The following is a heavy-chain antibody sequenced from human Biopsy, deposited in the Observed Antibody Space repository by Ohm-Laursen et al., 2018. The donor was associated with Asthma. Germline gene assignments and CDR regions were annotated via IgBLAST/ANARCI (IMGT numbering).Heavy chain of an antibody. CDR2: ITGSGGTT. D-gene: IGHD6-19*01. Sequence: SLRLSCTASGFTVSSNGMSWVRQAPGKGLERVSAITGSGGTTYYADSVRGWFTISRDNSKSTLFLQMDSLSAEDTAVYYCAKDFRGIAVAGDRGFDYWGQGTLVTVSS. J-gene: IGHJ4*02. V-gene: IGHV3-23*01. CDR1: GFTVSSNG. CDR3: AKDFRGIAVAGDRGFDY.